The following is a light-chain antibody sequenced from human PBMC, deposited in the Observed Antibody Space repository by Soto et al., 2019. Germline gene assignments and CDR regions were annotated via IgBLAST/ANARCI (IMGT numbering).Light chain of an antibody. Sequence: QSALTQPASVSGSPGQSITISCTGTSSDVGGYNYVSWYQQHPGKAPRLMIDAASNRPSGVSHRFSGSRSGNTASLTISGLQAEDEAHYYCSSYTSGSTLYVFGTGTKLTVL. CDR1: SSDVGGYNY. J-gene: IGLJ1*01. CDR3: SSYTSGSTLYV. V-gene: IGLV2-14*01. CDR2: AAS.